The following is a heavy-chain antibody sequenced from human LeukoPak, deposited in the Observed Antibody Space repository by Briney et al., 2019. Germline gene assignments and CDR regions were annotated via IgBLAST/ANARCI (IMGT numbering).Heavy chain of an antibody. CDR3: ARFPWAAADDY. Sequence: PGGSLRLSCAASGFTFSSYSMNWVRQAPGKGLEWVSSISSSSSYIYYADSVKGRFTISRDDAKNSLYLQMNSLRAEDTAVYYCARFPWAAADDYWGQGTLVTVSS. D-gene: IGHD6-13*01. CDR1: GFTFSSYS. J-gene: IGHJ4*02. CDR2: ISSSSSYI. V-gene: IGHV3-21*01.